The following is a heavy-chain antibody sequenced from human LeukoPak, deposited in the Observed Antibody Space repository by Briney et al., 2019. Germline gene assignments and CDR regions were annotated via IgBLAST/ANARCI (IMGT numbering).Heavy chain of an antibody. V-gene: IGHV3-30*02. CDR2: IRYDGTDK. J-gene: IGHJ4*02. Sequence: GGSLRLSCAASGFTFSTYGMHWVRQAPGKGLEWVTFIRYDGTDKYYVDAVKGRFTVSRDNSKNTLYLQMNSLRAEDTAVYYCARVSTMIVVHYWGQGTLVTVSS. CDR3: ARVSTMIVVHY. D-gene: IGHD3-22*01. CDR1: GFTFSTYG.